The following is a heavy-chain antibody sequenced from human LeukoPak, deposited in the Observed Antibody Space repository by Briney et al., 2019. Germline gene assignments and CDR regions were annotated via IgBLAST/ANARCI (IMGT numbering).Heavy chain of an antibody. CDR3: ARDRMVYAKGNLDY. Sequence: GGSLRLSCAASGFTFSSYSMNWVRQAPGKGLEWVSYISSSSSTIYYADSVKGRFTISRDNAKNSLYLQMSSLRAEDTAVYFCARDRMVYAKGNLDYWGQGTLVTVSS. V-gene: IGHV3-48*04. D-gene: IGHD2-8*01. CDR2: ISSSSSTI. CDR1: GFTFSSYS. J-gene: IGHJ4*02.